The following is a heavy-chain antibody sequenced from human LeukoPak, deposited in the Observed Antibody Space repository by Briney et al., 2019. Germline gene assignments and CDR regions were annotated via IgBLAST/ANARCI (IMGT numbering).Heavy chain of an antibody. CDR1: GGSISSSSYY. V-gene: IGHV4-39*01. D-gene: IGHD3-9*01. J-gene: IGHJ4*02. CDR3: ASQYYDILTGSRGPGDY. Sequence: SETLSLTCTVSGGSISSSSYYWGWIRQPPGKGLEWIGSIYYSGSTYYNPSLKSRVTISVDTSKNQFSLKLSSVTAADTAVYYCASQYYDILTGSRGPGDYWGQGTLVTVSS. CDR2: IYYSGST.